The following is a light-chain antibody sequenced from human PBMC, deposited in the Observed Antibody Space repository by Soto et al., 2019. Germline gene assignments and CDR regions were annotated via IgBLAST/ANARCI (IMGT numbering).Light chain of an antibody. V-gene: IGLV2-23*03. CDR1: SSDVGGYNL. J-gene: IGLJ1*01. Sequence: QSVLTQPASVSGSPGQSITISCTGTSSDVGGYNLVSWYQQHPGKALKVVIYDGNKRPSGISYRFSASKSGNTASLTISGLRTEDEADYYCCSYAGHSTFVFGSGTKVTVL. CDR2: DGN. CDR3: CSYAGHSTFV.